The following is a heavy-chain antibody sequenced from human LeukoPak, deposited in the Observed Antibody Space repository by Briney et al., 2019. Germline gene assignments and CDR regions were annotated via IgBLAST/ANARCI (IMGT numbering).Heavy chain of an antibody. CDR3: ARASIVVVPAAMLDY. V-gene: IGHV1-2*02. CDR1: GYTFTGYY. J-gene: IGHJ4*02. Sequence: ASVKVSCKASGYTFTGYYMHWVRQAPGQGLGCMGWINPNSGGTNYAQKFQGRVTMTRDTSISTAYMELSRLRSDDTAVYYCARASIVVVPAAMLDYWGQGTLVTVSS. D-gene: IGHD2-2*01. CDR2: INPNSGGT.